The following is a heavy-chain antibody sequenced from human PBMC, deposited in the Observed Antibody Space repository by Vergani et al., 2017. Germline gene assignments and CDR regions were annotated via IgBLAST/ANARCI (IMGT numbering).Heavy chain of an antibody. CDR3: ASIDSSGYYSY. V-gene: IGHV3-21*01. CDR1: GFTFSSYS. J-gene: IGHJ4*02. Sequence: EVLLVESGGDLVQPGGSLRLSCAASGFTFSSYSMNWVRQAPGKGLEWVSSISSSSSYIYYADSVKGRFTISRDNAKNSLYLQMNSLRAEDTAVYYCASIDSSGYYSYWGQGTLVTVSS. CDR2: ISSSSSYI. D-gene: IGHD3-22*01.